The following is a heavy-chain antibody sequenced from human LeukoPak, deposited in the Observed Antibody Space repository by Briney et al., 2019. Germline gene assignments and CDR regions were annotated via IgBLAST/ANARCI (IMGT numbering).Heavy chain of an antibody. CDR3: AKVVTGYCSTTSCPFDS. J-gene: IGHJ4*02. D-gene: IGHD2-2*01. Sequence: PGGSLRLSCAASGFTFSTYGMDWVRQAPGKGLEWVAYIRYDGSNKNYADSVKGRFTISRDNSKNTLYLQMSSLRAEDTAVYYCAKVVTGYCSTTSCPFDSWGQGTLVTVSS. CDR1: GFTFSTYG. V-gene: IGHV3-30*02. CDR2: IRYDGSNK.